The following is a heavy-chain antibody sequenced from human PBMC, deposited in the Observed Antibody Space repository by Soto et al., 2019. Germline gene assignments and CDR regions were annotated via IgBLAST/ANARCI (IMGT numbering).Heavy chain of an antibody. Sequence: PSETRSLTCAVYGGSFSGYYWSWIRQPPGKGLEWIGEINHSGSTNYNPSLKSRVTISVDTSKNQFSLKLSSVTAADTAVYYCARGRGGIAAAGTGYFDYWGQGTLVTASS. CDR3: ARGRGGIAAAGTGYFDY. D-gene: IGHD6-13*01. J-gene: IGHJ4*02. V-gene: IGHV4-34*01. CDR2: INHSGST. CDR1: GGSFSGYY.